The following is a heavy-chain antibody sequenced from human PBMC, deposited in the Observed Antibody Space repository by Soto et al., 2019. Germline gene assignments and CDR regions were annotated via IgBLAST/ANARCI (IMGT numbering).Heavy chain of an antibody. CDR1: GYTFTGYY. D-gene: IGHD3-3*01. Sequence: VKVSCKASGYTFTGYYMHWVRQAPGQGLEWMGWINPNSGGTNYAQKFQGWVTMTRDTSISTAYMELSRLRSDDTAVYYCARGVVQITIFGVVTQNGMDVWGQGTTVTVSS. CDR2: INPNSGGT. V-gene: IGHV1-2*04. J-gene: IGHJ6*02. CDR3: ARGVVQITIFGVVTQNGMDV.